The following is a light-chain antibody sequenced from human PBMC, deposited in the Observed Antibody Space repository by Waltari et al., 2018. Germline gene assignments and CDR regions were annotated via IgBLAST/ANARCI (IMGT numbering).Light chain of an antibody. V-gene: IGLV3-21*01. CDR1: NIGTTS. CDR2: YDN. J-gene: IGLJ1*01. CDR3: QVWDANNEPGL. Sequence: SYVLTQPPSVSVAPGETARITCGGNNIGTTSVQWYRQKPGQAPVLVISYDNDRPSGIPERFSGSNSGDTATLTISRVEAGDEADYYCQVWDANNEPGLFGTGTEVTV.